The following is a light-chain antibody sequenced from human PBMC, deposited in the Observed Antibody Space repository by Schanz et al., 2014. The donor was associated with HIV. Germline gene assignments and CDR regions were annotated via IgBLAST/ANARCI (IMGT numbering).Light chain of an antibody. CDR1: SSDVGGHDR. Sequence: SALTQPPSASGSPGQSVTISCTGTSSDVGGHDRVSWYQQYPGKAPKLLIYEVDKRPSGVPDRFSGSKSGNTASLTVSGLQAEDEADYHCSSYRSLNNLIFGGGTKLTVL. CDR3: SSYRSLNNLI. CDR2: EVD. J-gene: IGLJ2*01. V-gene: IGLV2-8*01.